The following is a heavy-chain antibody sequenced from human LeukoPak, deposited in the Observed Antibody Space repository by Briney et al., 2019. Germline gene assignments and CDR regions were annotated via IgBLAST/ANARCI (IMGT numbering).Heavy chain of an antibody. CDR2: INPSDGST. D-gene: IGHD2/OR15-2a*01. J-gene: IGHJ4*02. CDR1: GYTFTGSY. V-gene: IGHV1-46*01. CDR3: ARHQGAGEYPFDY. Sequence: GASVKVSCKASGYTFTGSYIHWVRQAPGQGLEWMGIINPSDGSTTYAQRFQGRVTLTRDTSTSTVYMELSSLRSEDTALYYCARHQGAGEYPFDYWGQGTLVTVSS.